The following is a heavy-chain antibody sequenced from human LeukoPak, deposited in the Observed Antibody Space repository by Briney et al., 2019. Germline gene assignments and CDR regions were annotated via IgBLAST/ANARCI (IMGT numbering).Heavy chain of an antibody. D-gene: IGHD2-2*01. J-gene: IGHJ4*02. V-gene: IGHV3-30*18. CDR2: ISYDGSSK. CDR3: AKESGCSSTSCYRYFDY. CDR1: GFTFSSYG. Sequence: GGSLRLSCAASGFTFSSYGMHWVRQAPGKGLEWVAVISYDGSSKYYADSVKGRFTISRDNSKNTLYLQMNSLRAEDTAVYYCAKESGCSSTSCYRYFDYWGQGTLVTVSS.